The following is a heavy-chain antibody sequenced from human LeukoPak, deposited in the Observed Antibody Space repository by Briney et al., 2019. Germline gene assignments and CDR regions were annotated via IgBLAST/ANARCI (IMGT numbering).Heavy chain of an antibody. J-gene: IGHJ4*02. Sequence: PGGSLRLSCAASGFIVRSNYMGWVRQAPGKGLEWVSVIYSGGSIYYADSVKGRFTISRDNSQNTLYLQMNSLRAEDTAVYYCARHHPDVLRILEWLLVFDYWGQVTLVTVSS. CDR3: ARHHPDVLRILEWLLVFDY. V-gene: IGHV3-53*01. CDR2: IYSGGSI. D-gene: IGHD3-3*01. CDR1: GFIVRSNY.